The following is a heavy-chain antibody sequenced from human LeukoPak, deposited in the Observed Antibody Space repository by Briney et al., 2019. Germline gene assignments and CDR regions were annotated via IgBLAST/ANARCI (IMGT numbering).Heavy chain of an antibody. Sequence: WASVKVSCKASGYTFTSYAMHWVRQAPGQRLEWMGWINAGNGNTKYSQKFQGRVTITRDTSASTAYMELSSLRSEDTAVYYCARDPCSGGSCYIHPFDYWGQGTPVTVSS. J-gene: IGHJ4*02. D-gene: IGHD2-15*01. CDR2: INAGNGNT. V-gene: IGHV1-3*01. CDR3: ARDPCSGGSCYIHPFDY. CDR1: GYTFTSYA.